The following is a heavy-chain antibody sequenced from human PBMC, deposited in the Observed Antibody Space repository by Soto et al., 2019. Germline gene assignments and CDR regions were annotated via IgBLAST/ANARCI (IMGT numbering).Heavy chain of an antibody. CDR2: ISAYNGNT. CDR3: ARDGSCSSTSCYTHYYYYGMDV. V-gene: IGHV1-18*04. Sequence: QVQLVQSGAEVKKPGASVKVSCKASGYTFTSYGISWVRQAPGQGLEWMGWISAYNGNTNYAQKLQGRVTMTTDTSTGTAYMELRSLRSDDTAVYYCARDGSCSSTSCYTHYYYYGMDVWGQGTTVTVSS. D-gene: IGHD2-2*02. J-gene: IGHJ6*02. CDR1: GYTFTSYG.